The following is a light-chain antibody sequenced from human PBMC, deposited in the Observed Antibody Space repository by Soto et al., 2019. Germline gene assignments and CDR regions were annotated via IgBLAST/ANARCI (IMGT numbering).Light chain of an antibody. CDR1: QSVSHY. Sequence: EIVLTQSPATLSLSPAERATLSCRASQSVSHYLASHQQKPGQAPRLLIYDASNRATSIPAWFSRSGSATDFTLTISSLEPEDFAVYYYQQGGNWHLTFGGGNRVESK. CDR2: DAS. J-gene: IGKJ4*01. V-gene: IGKV3-11*01. CDR3: QQGGNWHLT.